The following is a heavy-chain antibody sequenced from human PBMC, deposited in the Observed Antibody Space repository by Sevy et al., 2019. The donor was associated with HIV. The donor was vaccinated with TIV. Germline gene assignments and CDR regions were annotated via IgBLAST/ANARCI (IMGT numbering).Heavy chain of an antibody. J-gene: IGHJ5*02. V-gene: IGHV4-39*01. CDR1: GGSISSSSYY. D-gene: IGHD2-21*02. CDR2: IYCVGST. CDR3: ARRGGNSVTAKWFDP. Sequence: SETLSLTCTVSGGSISSSSYYWGWIRQPPGKGLEWIGSIYCVGSTYYNPSLKSRVTISVDTSKNQFSLKLNSVTAADTAVYYCARRGGNSVTAKWFDPWGQGTLVTVSS.